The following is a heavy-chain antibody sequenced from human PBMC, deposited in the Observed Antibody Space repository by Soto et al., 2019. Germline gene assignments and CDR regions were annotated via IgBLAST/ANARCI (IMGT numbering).Heavy chain of an antibody. Sequence: QMQLEQSGPEVKKPGTSVKVSCKASGFTFTSSAFQWVRQARGQRLEWIGWIAVGSGYTNYAQRFQDRVTLTRDMSTPTTYMELSRLTSEHTATSYCPADATAWRQMVPSDYSGQGTLVTVSS. CDR2: IAVGSGYT. J-gene: IGHJ4*02. V-gene: IGHV1-58*01. D-gene: IGHD2-8*01. CDR1: GFTFTSSA. CDR3: PADATAWRQMVPSDY.